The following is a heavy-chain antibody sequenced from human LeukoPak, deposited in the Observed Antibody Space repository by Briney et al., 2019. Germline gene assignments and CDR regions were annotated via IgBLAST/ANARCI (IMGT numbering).Heavy chain of an antibody. V-gene: IGHV3-33*06. J-gene: IGHJ4*02. Sequence: AGSLRLSCAASGFTFSSYGMHWVREAPGKGLEWVAVIWYDGSNKYYADSVKGRFTISRDNSKNTLYLQMNSLRAEDTAVYYCPKGLWGRDYWGQGTLVTVPS. D-gene: IGHD7-27*01. CDR3: PKGLWGRDY. CDR2: IWYDGSNK. CDR1: GFTFSSYG.